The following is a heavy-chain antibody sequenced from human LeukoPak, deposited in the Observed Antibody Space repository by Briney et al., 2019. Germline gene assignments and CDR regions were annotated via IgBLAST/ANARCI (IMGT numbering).Heavy chain of an antibody. CDR3: ARDNYKGEPGDILTWNWFDP. J-gene: IGHJ5*02. CDR2: MSNDGSDR. D-gene: IGHD3-9*01. Sequence: QASETLSLTCAVYGGSFSGYYWSWIRQAPGKGPEWVAVMSNDGSDRYYADSVKGRFTISRDNSKNTLYLQMNSLRAEDSAVYYCARDNYKGEPGDILTWNWFDPWGQGTLVTVSS. CDR1: GGSFSGYY. V-gene: IGHV3-30-3*01.